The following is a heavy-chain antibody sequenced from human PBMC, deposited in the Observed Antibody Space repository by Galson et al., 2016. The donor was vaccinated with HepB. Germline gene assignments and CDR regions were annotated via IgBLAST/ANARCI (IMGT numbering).Heavy chain of an antibody. Sequence: SLRLSCAASRFIFRFPFRDYAMSWVRQAPGKGLEWVSVVSGSGGSTDYADSVKGRFIISRDNSRNTVYLQMNSLRAEDTAVYYCAKEGVRLTSGWQFDYWGQGTLVTV. CDR3: AKEGVRLTSGWQFDY. D-gene: IGHD6-19*01. J-gene: IGHJ4*02. CDR1: RFIFRFPFRDYA. V-gene: IGHV3-23*01. CDR2: VSGSGGST.